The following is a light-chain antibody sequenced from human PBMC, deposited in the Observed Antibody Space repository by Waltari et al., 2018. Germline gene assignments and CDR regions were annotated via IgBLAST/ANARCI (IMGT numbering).Light chain of an antibody. CDR3: QQYNSVPRT. CDR2: AAS. Sequence: DIQMTQSPPSLSASVGDRVTITCRASQVIRDSLAWYRQKPGKAPKLLLYAASKLESGVPSRFSGGGSGTDYTLTITSLQPEDFATYFCQQYNSVPRTFGQGTKVEIK. J-gene: IGKJ1*01. V-gene: IGKV1-NL1*01. CDR1: QVIRDS.